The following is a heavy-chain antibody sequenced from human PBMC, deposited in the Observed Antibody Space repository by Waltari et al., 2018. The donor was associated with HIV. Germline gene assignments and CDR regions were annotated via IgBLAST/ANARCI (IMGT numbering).Heavy chain of an antibody. CDR1: GFTVSSNY. V-gene: IGHV3-53*01. CDR2: IYSGGST. J-gene: IGHJ4*02. CDR3: ARGTGYSYGPYYFDY. Sequence: EVQLVESGGGLIQPGGSLRLSCAASGFTVSSNYMNWVRQAPGKGLEWVSVIYSGGSTYYADSVKGRFTISRDKSKNTLYLQMNSLRAEDTAVYYGARGTGYSYGPYYFDYWGQGTLVTVSS. D-gene: IGHD5-18*01.